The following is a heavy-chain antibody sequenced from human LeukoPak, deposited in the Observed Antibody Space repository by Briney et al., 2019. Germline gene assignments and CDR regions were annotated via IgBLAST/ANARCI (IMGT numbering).Heavy chain of an antibody. J-gene: IGHJ5*02. Sequence: ASVKVSCKASGYTFTSYGISWVRQAPGQGLEWMGWISAYNGNTNCAQKLQGRVTMTTDTSTSTAYMELRSLRSDDTAVYYCARDWGNIAAAGTAWFDPWGQGTLVTVSS. D-gene: IGHD6-13*01. CDR1: GYTFTSYG. CDR3: ARDWGNIAAAGTAWFDP. V-gene: IGHV1-18*01. CDR2: ISAYNGNT.